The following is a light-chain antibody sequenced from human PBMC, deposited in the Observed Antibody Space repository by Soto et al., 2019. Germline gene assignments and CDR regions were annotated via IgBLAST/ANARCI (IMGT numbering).Light chain of an antibody. CDR1: SSNIGAGYD. Sequence: QSVLTQPPLVSGAPGQRVTISCTGSSSNIGAGYDVHWYQQLPGTAPKLLIYGNSNRPSGVPDPFSGSKSGTSASLAITGLRAEDEADYYCQSYDSSLSGWVFGGGTKLTVL. J-gene: IGLJ3*02. V-gene: IGLV1-40*01. CDR2: GNS. CDR3: QSYDSSLSGWV.